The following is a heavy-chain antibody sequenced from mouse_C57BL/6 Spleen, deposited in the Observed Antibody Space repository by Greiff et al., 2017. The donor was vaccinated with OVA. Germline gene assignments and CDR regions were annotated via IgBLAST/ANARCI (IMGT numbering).Heavy chain of an antibody. D-gene: IGHD1-1*01. Sequence: VQLVESGPGLVAPSQSLSITCTVSGFSLTSYAISWVRQPPGKGLEWLGVIWTGGGTNYNSALKSRLSISKDNSKSQVFLKMNSLQTDDTARYYCARNLYYGSSYYFDYWGQGTTLTVSS. CDR2: IWTGGGT. J-gene: IGHJ2*01. V-gene: IGHV2-9-1*01. CDR1: GFSLTSYA. CDR3: ARNLYYGSSYYFDY.